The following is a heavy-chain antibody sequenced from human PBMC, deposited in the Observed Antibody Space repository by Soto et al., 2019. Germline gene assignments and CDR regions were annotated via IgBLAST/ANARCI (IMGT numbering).Heavy chain of an antibody. J-gene: IGHJ4*02. CDR3: AKSFSGWYYFDY. CDR1: GFTFRSYA. Sequence: EVQLLESGGGLVQPGGSLRLSCVASGFTFRSYAMSWVRQAPGEGLEWVSAIGGSGDSTYYADSVKGRFTISRDNSKNTLYLQMNSLGAEDTAVYHCAKSFSGWYYFDYWGQGTLVTVSS. V-gene: IGHV3-23*01. CDR2: IGGSGDST. D-gene: IGHD6-19*01.